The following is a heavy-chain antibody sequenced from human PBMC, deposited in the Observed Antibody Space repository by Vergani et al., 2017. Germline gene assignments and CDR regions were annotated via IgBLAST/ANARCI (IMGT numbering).Heavy chain of an antibody. Sequence: VQLQQSGPGLVKPSQTLSLTCAISGDSVSSNSAAWNWIRQSPSRGLEWLGRTYYRSKWYNDYAVSVKSRITINPDTSKDQFSLQLNSVTPEDTAVYYGAREEGWGDYMWGSYRYSWCDPWGQGTLVTVSS. CDR3: AREEGWGDYMWGSYRYSWCDP. V-gene: IGHV6-1*01. CDR1: GDSVSSNSAA. J-gene: IGHJ5*02. CDR2: TYYRSKWYN. D-gene: IGHD3-16*02.